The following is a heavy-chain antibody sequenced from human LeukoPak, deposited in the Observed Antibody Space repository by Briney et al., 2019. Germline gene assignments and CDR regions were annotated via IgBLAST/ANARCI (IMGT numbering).Heavy chain of an antibody. J-gene: IGHJ4*02. CDR3: ARDQEGFDY. CDR1: GYSFTSYH. V-gene: IGHV1-46*01. Sequence: ASVKVSCKASGYSFTSYHMHWVRQAPGQGLEWMGMIYPRDGSTSYAQNFQGRVTVTRDTSTTTVHMELRGLRSEDTAVYYCARDQEGFDYWGQGTVVTVSS. CDR2: IYPRDGST.